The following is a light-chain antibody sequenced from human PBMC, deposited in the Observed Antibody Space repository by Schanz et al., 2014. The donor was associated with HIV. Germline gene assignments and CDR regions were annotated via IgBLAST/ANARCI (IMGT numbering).Light chain of an antibody. CDR2: DAS. V-gene: IGKV3-20*01. CDR1: LSISSRS. Sequence: ENALTQSPGILSLSPGERATLSCRASLSISSRSLAWYQQKPGQAPRLLIYDASNRATGIPARFSGSGSGTDFTLTINRLEPEDFAVYYCQQYGSSKYTFGQGTRLEIK. CDR3: QQYGSSKYT. J-gene: IGKJ2*01.